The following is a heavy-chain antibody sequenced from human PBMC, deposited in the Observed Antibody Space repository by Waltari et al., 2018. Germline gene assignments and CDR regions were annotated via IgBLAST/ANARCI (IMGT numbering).Heavy chain of an antibody. CDR2: INHSGST. D-gene: IGHD5-18*01. V-gene: IGHV4-34*01. CDR1: GGSFSGYY. J-gene: IGHJ4*02. CDR3: ARTSGYSYGTDY. Sequence: QVQLQQWGAGLLKPSETLSLTCAVYGGSFSGYYWNWIRQPPGKGLEWIGEINHSGSTNYNPSLKSRVTISVDTSKNQFSLKLSSVTAADTAVYYCARTSGYSYGTDYWGQGTLVTVSS.